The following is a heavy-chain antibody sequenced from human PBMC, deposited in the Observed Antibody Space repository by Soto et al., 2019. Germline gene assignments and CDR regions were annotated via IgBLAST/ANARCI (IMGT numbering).Heavy chain of an antibody. Sequence: QVQMVESGGGLVKPGGPLRLSCAASGFIFSHYYMGWIRQAPGKGLGWVSYINPTSGHINYADSVKGRFTISRDNSRNPLYLQINCPSADDTAMYYCASLPYSAYTSHFDYWGQGTLVTVSS. D-gene: IGHD4-4*01. CDR3: ASLPYSAYTSHFDY. CDR2: INPTSGHI. V-gene: IGHV3-11*06. CDR1: GFIFSHYY. J-gene: IGHJ4*02.